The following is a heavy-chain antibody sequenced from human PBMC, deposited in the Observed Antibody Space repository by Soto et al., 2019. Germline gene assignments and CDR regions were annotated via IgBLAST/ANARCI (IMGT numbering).Heavy chain of an antibody. J-gene: IGHJ4*02. CDR1: GFPFDDNA. D-gene: IGHD3-16*01. CDR2: INWKIDI. V-gene: IGHV3-9*01. CDR3: ATSQDTGGRTTFID. Sequence: SLSLSCAVSGFPFDDNAMHWVRQGPEKGLEWVSGINWKIDIGYADSVKGRFTISRDNAENSLYLQMNSLRAEDTALYYCATSQDTGGRTTFIDWGLGNRVTGS.